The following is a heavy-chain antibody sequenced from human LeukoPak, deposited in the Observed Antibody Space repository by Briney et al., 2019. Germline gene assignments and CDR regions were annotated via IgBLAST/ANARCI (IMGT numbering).Heavy chain of an antibody. CDR1: GFTFDDYA. CDR2: ISWNSGSI. D-gene: IGHD6-19*01. Sequence: GGSLRLSCAASGFTFDDYAMHWVRQAPGKGLEWVSGISWNSGSIGYADSVKGRFTISRDNAKNFLYLQMNSLRAEDTALYYCAKDTGYSSGPGKALDYWGQGTLVTVSS. V-gene: IGHV3-9*01. J-gene: IGHJ4*02. CDR3: AKDTGYSSGPGKALDY.